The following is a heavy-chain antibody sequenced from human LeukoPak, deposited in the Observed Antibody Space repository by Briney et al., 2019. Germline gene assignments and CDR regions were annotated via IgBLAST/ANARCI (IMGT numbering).Heavy chain of an antibody. J-gene: IGHJ2*01. Sequence: KPSETLSLTCTVSGGSISSYYWSWIRQPPGKGLEWIGYIYYSGSTNYNPSLKSRVTISVDTSKNQFSLKLSSVTAADTAVYYCARAKLGSVWLRLWDWYFDLWGRGTLVTVSS. CDR2: IYYSGST. V-gene: IGHV4-59*08. D-gene: IGHD5-12*01. CDR1: GGSISSYY. CDR3: ARAKLGSVWLRLWDWYFDL.